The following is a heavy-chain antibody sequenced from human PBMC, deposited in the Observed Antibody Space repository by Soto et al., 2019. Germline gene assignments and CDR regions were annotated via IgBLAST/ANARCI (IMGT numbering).Heavy chain of an antibody. CDR3: ARDLVGTGYCSGGSCYSFDY. J-gene: IGHJ4*02. CDR2: ISAYNGNT. CDR1: GYTFTSYG. D-gene: IGHD2-15*01. Sequence: QVQLVQSGAEVKKPGASVKVSCKASGYTFTSYGISWVRQAPGQGLEWMGWISAYNGNTNYAQKLQGRVTMTTDTSTSTAYMELRSLRSDDTAVYYCARDLVGTGYCSGGSCYSFDYWGQGTLVTVSS. V-gene: IGHV1-18*04.